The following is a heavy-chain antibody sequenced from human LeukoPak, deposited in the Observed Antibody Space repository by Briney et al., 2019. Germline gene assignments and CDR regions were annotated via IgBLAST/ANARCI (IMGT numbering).Heavy chain of an antibody. J-gene: IGHJ6*03. CDR2: MNPNSGNT. V-gene: IGHV1-8*03. Sequence: GASVKVSCKASGYTLTSYDINWVRQATGQGLEWMGWMNPNSGNTGYAQKFQGRVTITRNTSISTAYMELSSLRSEDTAVYYCARGPVVVPAATPTPDYYYYYMDVWGKGTTVTVSS. CDR1: GYTLTSYD. D-gene: IGHD2-2*01. CDR3: ARGPVVVPAATPTPDYYYYYMDV.